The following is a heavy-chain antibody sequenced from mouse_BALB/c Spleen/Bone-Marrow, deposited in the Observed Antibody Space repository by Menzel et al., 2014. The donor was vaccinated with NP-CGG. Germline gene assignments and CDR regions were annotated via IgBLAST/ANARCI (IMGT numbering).Heavy chain of an antibody. CDR3: VRCKLGYGNSYYFDY. V-gene: IGHV1-9*01. CDR1: GYTFSSYW. D-gene: IGHD2-10*02. Sequence: QVQLQQSGAELMKPGASVNMSCKATGYTFSSYWIEWVKQRPGHGLEWIGEILPGTSSTTYNERFKAKATFTVDTSSNTAYTQLSSLTSEDSAVYYCVRCKLGYGNSYYFDYWGQGTTLTVSS. J-gene: IGHJ2*01. CDR2: ILPGTSST.